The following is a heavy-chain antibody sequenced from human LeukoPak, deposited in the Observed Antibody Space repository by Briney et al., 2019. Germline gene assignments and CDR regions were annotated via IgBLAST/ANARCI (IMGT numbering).Heavy chain of an antibody. Sequence: GGALRLSCAASGFTFSNYDMHWGRQAPGKWLEWGSFISYDGSRNYYAASVEGRFTISRDDSKNTVYLQMNSLSAEDTAMYFCARELSSSSWLDLWGQGALVTVSS. J-gene: IGHJ5*02. CDR2: ISYDGSRN. CDR1: GFTFSNYD. D-gene: IGHD6-19*01. V-gene: IGHV3-30*03. CDR3: ARELSSSSWLDL.